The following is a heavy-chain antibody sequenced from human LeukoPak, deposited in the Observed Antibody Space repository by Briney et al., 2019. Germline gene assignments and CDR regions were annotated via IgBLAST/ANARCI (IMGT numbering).Heavy chain of an antibody. CDR3: ARGSVYGY. Sequence: PSETLSLTCAVYGGSFSGYYWSWIRQPPGKGLEWIGEINHSGSTNYNPSLKSRVTISVDTSKNQFSLKLSSVTAADTAVYYCARGSVYGYWGQGTLVTASS. J-gene: IGHJ4*02. CDR1: GGSFSGYY. V-gene: IGHV4-34*01. CDR2: INHSGST. D-gene: IGHD5/OR15-5a*01.